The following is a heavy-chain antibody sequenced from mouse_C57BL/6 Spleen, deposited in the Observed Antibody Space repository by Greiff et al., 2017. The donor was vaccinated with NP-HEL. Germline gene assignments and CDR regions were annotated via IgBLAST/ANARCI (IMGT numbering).Heavy chain of an antibody. Sequence: EVQLVESGGGLVKPGGSLKLSCAASGFTFSDYGMHWVRQAPEKGLEWVAYISSGSSTIYYADTVKGRFTISRDNAKNTLFLQMTSLRSEDTAMYYCALRTTVVARGYAMDYWGQGTSVTVSS. CDR1: GFTFSDYG. CDR2: ISSGSSTI. V-gene: IGHV5-17*01. CDR3: ALRTTVVARGYAMDY. J-gene: IGHJ4*01. D-gene: IGHD1-1*01.